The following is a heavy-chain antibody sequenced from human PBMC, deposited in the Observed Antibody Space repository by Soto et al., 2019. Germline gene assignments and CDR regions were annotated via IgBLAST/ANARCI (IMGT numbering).Heavy chain of an antibody. CDR2: ISAYNGNT. Sequence: ASVKVSCKASGYTFTSYGISWVRQAPGQGLEWMGWISAYNGNTNYAQKLQGRVTMTTDTSTSTAYMELRSLRSDDTAVYYCARAYYCSSTSCYAAVFDYYYYMDVWGKGTRSPSP. CDR3: ARAYYCSSTSCYAAVFDYYYYMDV. D-gene: IGHD2-2*01. CDR1: GYTFTSYG. V-gene: IGHV1-18*01. J-gene: IGHJ6*03.